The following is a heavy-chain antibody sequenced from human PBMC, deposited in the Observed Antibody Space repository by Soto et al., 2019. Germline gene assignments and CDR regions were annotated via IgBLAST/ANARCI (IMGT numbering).Heavy chain of an antibody. J-gene: IGHJ5*02. V-gene: IGHV1-69*04. CDR2: IIPILGIA. CDR1: GGTFSSYT. D-gene: IGHD2-2*01. Sequence: ASVKVSCKASGGTFSSYTISWVRQAPGQGLEWMGRIIPILGIANYAQKFQGRVTITADKSTSTAYMELSSLRSEDTAVYYCARDRGCSSTSCYADRVCVCSWFDPWGQGTLVTVSS. CDR3: ARDRGCSSTSCYADRVCVCSWFDP.